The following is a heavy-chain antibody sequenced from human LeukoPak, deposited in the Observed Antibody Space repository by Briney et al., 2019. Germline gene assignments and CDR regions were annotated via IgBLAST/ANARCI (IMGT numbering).Heavy chain of an antibody. V-gene: IGHV4-34*01. CDR2: IDHSGST. CDR1: GGSFSGYY. Sequence: PSETLSLTCAVYGGSFSGYYWSWIRQPPGKGLEWIGEIDHSGSTNYNPSLKSRVTISVDTSKNQSSLKLSSVTAADTAVYYCAREKLLWFGLDPWGQGTLVTVSS. J-gene: IGHJ5*02. D-gene: IGHD3-10*01. CDR3: AREKLLWFGLDP.